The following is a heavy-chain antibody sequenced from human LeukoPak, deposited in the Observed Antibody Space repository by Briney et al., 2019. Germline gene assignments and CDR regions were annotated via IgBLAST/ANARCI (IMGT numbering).Heavy chain of an antibody. D-gene: IGHD2-2*01. CDR1: GYTFTSYG. CDR2: ISAYNGNT. Sequence: ASVKVSCKASGYTFTSYGISWVRQAPGQGLEWMGWISAYNGNTYYAQKLQGRVTMTTDTSTSTAYMELRSLRSDDTAVYYCAREQYQLLCLDYWGQGTLVTVSS. CDR3: AREQYQLLCLDY. V-gene: IGHV1-18*01. J-gene: IGHJ4*02.